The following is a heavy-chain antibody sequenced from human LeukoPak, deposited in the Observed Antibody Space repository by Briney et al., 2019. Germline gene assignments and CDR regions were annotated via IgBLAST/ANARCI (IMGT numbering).Heavy chain of an antibody. CDR2: IYSGGGT. D-gene: IGHD4-17*01. Sequence: GGSLRLSCTASGFTVSTNYMSWVGQAAGKGLELVSLIYSGGGTYFADSVKGRFTISRDNSRNTLSLQMNSLRVDDTAVYYCARGFRSVTTWGYFDYWGQGALVTVSS. CDR1: GFTVSTNY. V-gene: IGHV3-66*01. CDR3: ARGFRSVTTWGYFDY. J-gene: IGHJ4*02.